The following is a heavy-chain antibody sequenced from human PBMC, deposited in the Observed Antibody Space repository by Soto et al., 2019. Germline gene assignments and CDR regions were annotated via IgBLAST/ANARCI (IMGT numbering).Heavy chain of an antibody. D-gene: IGHD5-18*01. CDR1: GGSFSGYY. CDR3: ARGRGVQLWPHNWFDP. J-gene: IGHJ5*02. V-gene: IGHV4-34*01. Sequence: SETLSLTCAVYGGSFSGYYWSWIRQPPGKGLEWIGEINHSGSTNYNPSLKSRVTISVDTSKNQFSLKLSSVTAADTAVYYCARGRGVQLWPHNWFDPWGQGTLVTVSS. CDR2: INHSGST.